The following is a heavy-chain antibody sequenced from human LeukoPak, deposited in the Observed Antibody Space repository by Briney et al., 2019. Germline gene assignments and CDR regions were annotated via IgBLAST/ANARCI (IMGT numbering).Heavy chain of an antibody. V-gene: IGHV4-31*03. Sequence: SQTLSLTCTVSGGSISSGGYYWSWIRQHPGKGLEWIGYIYYSGSTYYNPSLKSRVTISVDTSKNQFSLKLSSVTAADTAVYYCARDYSGSLRARFDYWGQGTLVTVSS. CDR1: GGSISSGGYY. CDR3: ARDYSGSLRARFDY. J-gene: IGHJ4*02. CDR2: IYYSGST. D-gene: IGHD6-13*01.